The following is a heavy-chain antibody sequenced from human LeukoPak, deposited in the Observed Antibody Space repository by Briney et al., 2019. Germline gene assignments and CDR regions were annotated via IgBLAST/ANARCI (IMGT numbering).Heavy chain of an antibody. V-gene: IGHV3-73*01. Sequence: GGSLRLSCAASGFTFSSYAMHWVRQAPGKGLEWVGRIRSKANSYATAYAASVKGRFTISRDDSKNTAYLQMNSLKTEDTAVYYCTSDTYDNPHDAFDIWGQGTMVTVSS. D-gene: IGHD3-22*01. J-gene: IGHJ3*02. CDR3: TSDTYDNPHDAFDI. CDR2: IRSKANSYAT. CDR1: GFTFSSYA.